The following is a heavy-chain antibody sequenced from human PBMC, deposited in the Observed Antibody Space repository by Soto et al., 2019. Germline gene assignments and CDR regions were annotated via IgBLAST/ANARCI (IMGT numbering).Heavy chain of an antibody. Sequence: EVQLLESGGGLVQPGGSLILSCAASGFTFSSYAMSWVRRAPGKGLEWVSAISGRGGSTYYADSVNGRFTISRDSSKNTLYLQMNSLRAEDTAVYYWAKDLYYYGSGYHNYFDYWGQGTLVTVSS. D-gene: IGHD3-10*01. CDR2: ISGRGGST. CDR3: AKDLYYYGSGYHNYFDY. CDR1: GFTFSSYA. V-gene: IGHV3-23*01. J-gene: IGHJ4*02.